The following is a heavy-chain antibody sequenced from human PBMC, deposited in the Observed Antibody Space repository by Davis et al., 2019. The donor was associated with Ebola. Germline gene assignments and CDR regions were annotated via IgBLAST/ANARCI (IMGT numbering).Heavy chain of an antibody. CDR3: ARWALYDSSGYRMDV. D-gene: IGHD3-22*01. CDR1: GYTFGKFD. Sequence: AASVKVSCKTSGYTFGKFDIIWVRQAPGQGLEWLGWISPNNGNTDSARKIQGRVTMTRDTSTSTVYMELSSLRSEDTAVYYCARWALYDSSGYRMDVWGQGTTVTVSS. J-gene: IGHJ6*02. CDR2: ISPNNGNT. V-gene: IGHV1-18*01.